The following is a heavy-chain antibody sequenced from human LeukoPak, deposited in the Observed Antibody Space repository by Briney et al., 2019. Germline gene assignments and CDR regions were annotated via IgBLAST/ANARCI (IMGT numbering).Heavy chain of an antibody. J-gene: IGHJ6*03. V-gene: IGHV3-7*01. CDR2: IKQDGSEK. Sequence: GGSLRLSCAASGFTFTSYWMSWVRQAPGKGREGVANIKQDGSEKYYVDSVKGRFTISRDNAKNSLYLQMNRLRAEDTAGYYCARYYAYVWGSYRQDYYYYYMDVWGKGTTVTVSS. CDR1: GFTFTSYW. D-gene: IGHD3-16*02. CDR3: ARYYAYVWGSYRQDYYYYYMDV.